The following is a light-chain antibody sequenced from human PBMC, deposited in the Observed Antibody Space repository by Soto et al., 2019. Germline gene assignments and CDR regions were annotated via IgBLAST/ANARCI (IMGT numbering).Light chain of an antibody. CDR3: QQYGSSPLT. V-gene: IGKV3-20*01. CDR2: GAV. Sequence: EIVLTQSPGTLSLSPGERATLSCRASQSVSSSYLAWYQQKPGQAPRLLIYGAVSRATGIPDRFSGSGSGTDFTLTISSLEPEDFALYHCQQYGSSPLTFGGGTKVEIK. J-gene: IGKJ4*01. CDR1: QSVSSSY.